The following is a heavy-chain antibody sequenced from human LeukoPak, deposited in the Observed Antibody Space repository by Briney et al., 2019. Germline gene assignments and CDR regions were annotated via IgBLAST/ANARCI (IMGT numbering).Heavy chain of an antibody. D-gene: IGHD2-15*01. CDR3: ARVGSGDYYYYGMDV. V-gene: IGHV1-46*01. CDR1: GYTFTSYY. Sequence: GASVKVSCTASGYTFTSYYMHWVRQAPGQGLEWMGIINPSGGSTSYAQKFQGRVTMTRDTSTSTVYMELSSLRSEDTAVYYCARVGSGDYYYYGMDVWGQGTTVTVSS. J-gene: IGHJ6*02. CDR2: INPSGGST.